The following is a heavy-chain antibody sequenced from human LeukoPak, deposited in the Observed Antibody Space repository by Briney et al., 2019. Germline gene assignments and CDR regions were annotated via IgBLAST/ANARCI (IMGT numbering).Heavy chain of an antibody. J-gene: IGHJ5*02. CDR2: INPNSGDS. CDR3: ARAYSSSWYYNWFDP. V-gene: IGHV1-2*02. Sequence: ASVKVSCKASGYTFTGYYIHWVRQAPGQGLEWMGWINPNSGDSNYAQKFQGRVTMTRDTSISTAYMELRGLRSDDTAVYYCARAYSSSWYYNWFDPWGQGTLVTVSS. CDR1: GYTFTGYY. D-gene: IGHD6-13*01.